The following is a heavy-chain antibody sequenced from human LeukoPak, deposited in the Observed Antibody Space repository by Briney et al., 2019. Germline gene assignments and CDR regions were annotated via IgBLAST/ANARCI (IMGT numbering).Heavy chain of an antibody. V-gene: IGHV4-61*02. CDR3: AIYYGSSTGGFDY. CDR2: IYTSGST. D-gene: IGHD3-10*01. CDR1: GGSISSGSYY. J-gene: IGHJ4*02. Sequence: SETLSLTCTVSGGSISSGSYYWSWIRQPAGKGLEWIGRIYTSGSTNYNPSLKSRVTISVDTSKNQFSLKLSSVTAADTAVYYCAIYYGSSTGGFDYWGQGTLVTVSS.